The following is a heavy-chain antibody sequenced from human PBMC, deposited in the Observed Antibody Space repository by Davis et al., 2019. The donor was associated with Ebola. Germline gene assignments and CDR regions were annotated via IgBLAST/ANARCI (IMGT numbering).Heavy chain of an antibody. CDR2: ISSSSSYT. CDR1: GFTFSDYY. Sequence: PGGSLRLSCAASGFTFSDYYMSWIRQAPGKGLEWVSYISSSSSYTNYADSVKGRFTISRDNAKNSLYLQMNRLRAEDTAVYYCARTYQGIAARPVAFDIWGQGTMVTVSS. D-gene: IGHD6-6*01. J-gene: IGHJ3*02. V-gene: IGHV3-11*06. CDR3: ARTYQGIAARPVAFDI.